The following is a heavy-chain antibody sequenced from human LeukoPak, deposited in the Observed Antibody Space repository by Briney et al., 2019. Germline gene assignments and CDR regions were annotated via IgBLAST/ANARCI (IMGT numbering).Heavy chain of an antibody. CDR1: GFILNNYG. Sequence: GGSLRLSCAASGFILNNYGVHWVRQAPGKGLEWVAVISYDGRYTYYADSVKGRFTISRDNAKNSLYLQMNSLRAEDTAVYYCARFLEWLPYMDVWGKGTTVTVSS. CDR3: ARFLEWLPYMDV. V-gene: IGHV3-30*03. J-gene: IGHJ6*03. CDR2: ISYDGRYT. D-gene: IGHD3-3*01.